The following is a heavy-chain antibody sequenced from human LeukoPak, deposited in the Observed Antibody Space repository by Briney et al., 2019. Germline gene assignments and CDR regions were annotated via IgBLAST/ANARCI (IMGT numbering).Heavy chain of an antibody. D-gene: IGHD5-18*01. J-gene: IGHJ3*02. V-gene: IGHV3-21*01. CDR3: ARGPLGYHDAFDI. Sequence: TGGSLRLSCAASGFTFSSYSMNWVRQAPGKGLEWVSSISSSSSYIYYADSVKGRFTISRDNAKNSLYLQMNSLRAEDTAVYYCARGPLGYHDAFDIWGQGTMVTVSS. CDR1: GFTFSSYS. CDR2: ISSSSSYI.